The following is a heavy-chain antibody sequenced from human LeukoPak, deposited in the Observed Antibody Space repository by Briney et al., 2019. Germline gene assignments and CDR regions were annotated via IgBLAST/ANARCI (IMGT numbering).Heavy chain of an antibody. Sequence: SGTLSLTCAVYGGSFSGYYWSWIRQPPGKGLEWIGEINHSGSTNYNPSLKSRVTISVDTSKNQFSLKLSSVTAADTAVYYCARGGSEWLLLRNFDYWGQGTLVTVSS. J-gene: IGHJ4*02. CDR1: GGSFSGYY. V-gene: IGHV4-34*01. D-gene: IGHD3-22*01. CDR2: INHSGST. CDR3: ARGGSEWLLLRNFDY.